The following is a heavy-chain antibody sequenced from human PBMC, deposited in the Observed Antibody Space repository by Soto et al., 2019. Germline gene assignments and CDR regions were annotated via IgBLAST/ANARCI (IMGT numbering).Heavy chain of an antibody. J-gene: IGHJ4*02. Sequence: QVQLMQSGAEVKKPGASVKVSCKASGNTCTNYDIHWVRQATGQGLEWMGTINPSGGHTTYAQKFLGRVTMTRDTSTSTLYMELTSLRSEDTAVYYCARGGHVVVVTAAFDYWGQGTLVTVSS. CDR3: ARGGHVVVVTAAFDY. CDR1: GNTCTNYD. D-gene: IGHD2-21*02. V-gene: IGHV1-46*01. CDR2: INPSGGHT.